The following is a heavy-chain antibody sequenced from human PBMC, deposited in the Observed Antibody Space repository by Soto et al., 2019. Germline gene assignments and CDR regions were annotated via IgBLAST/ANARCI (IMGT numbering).Heavy chain of an antibody. CDR1: GYTFTSYY. Sequence: ASVKVSCKASGYTFTSYYMHWVRQAPGQGLEWKGKINPSGGSSSYAQKFQGRVTMTRDTSTSTVYMELSSLRSEDTAVYYCARDSVLDYYDSSGTDAFDIWGQGTMVTVSS. V-gene: IGHV1-46*01. CDR3: ARDSVLDYYDSSGTDAFDI. CDR2: INPSGGSS. J-gene: IGHJ3*02. D-gene: IGHD3-22*01.